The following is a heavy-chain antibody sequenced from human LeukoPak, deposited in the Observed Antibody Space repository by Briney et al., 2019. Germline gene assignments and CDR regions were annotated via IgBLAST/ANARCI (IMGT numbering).Heavy chain of an antibody. CDR1: GGTFSSYA. Sequence: ASVKVSCKASGGTFSSYAISWVRQAPGQGLEWMGGIIPIFGTANYAQKFQGRVTITADESTSTAYMELSSLRAEDTAVYYCANSRNPTVTTFAFDYWGQGTLVTVSS. J-gene: IGHJ4*02. CDR2: IIPIFGTA. CDR3: ANSRNPTVTTFAFDY. V-gene: IGHV1-69*13. D-gene: IGHD4-17*01.